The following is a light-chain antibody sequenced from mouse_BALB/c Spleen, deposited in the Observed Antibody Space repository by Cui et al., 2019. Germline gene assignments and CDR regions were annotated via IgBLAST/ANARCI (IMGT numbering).Light chain of an antibody. J-gene: IGKJ2*01. V-gene: IGKV4-58*01. Sequence: DNVLTQSPAIMAACLGQKVTTTCSASSGVSSSYVHWYQQKSGASPKPLIHRTSNLASGVPARFSGSGSGTSYSLTISSVEAEDDATYYCQQWSGYPYTFGGGTKLEIK. CDR1: SGVSSSY. CDR3: QQWSGYPYT. CDR2: RTS.